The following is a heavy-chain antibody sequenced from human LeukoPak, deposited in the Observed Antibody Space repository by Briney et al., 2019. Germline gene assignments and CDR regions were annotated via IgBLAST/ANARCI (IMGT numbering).Heavy chain of an antibody. CDR3: ARAVGSSESNWFDP. CDR1: GGSFSGYY. D-gene: IGHD1-26*01. CDR2: INRSGST. J-gene: IGHJ5*02. V-gene: IGHV4-34*01. Sequence: SETLSLTCAVYGGSFSGYYWSWIRQPPGKGLEWIGEINRSGSTNYNPSLKSRVTISVDTSKNQFSLKLSSVTAADTAVYYCARAVGSSESNWFDPWGQGTLATVSS.